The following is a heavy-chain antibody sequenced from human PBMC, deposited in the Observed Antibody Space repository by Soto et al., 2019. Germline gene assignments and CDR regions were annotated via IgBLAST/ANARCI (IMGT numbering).Heavy chain of an antibody. Sequence: SGPTLVNPTQTLTLTCTFSGFSLSTSGVCVSWIRQPPGKALEWLALIDWDDDKYYTASLETRLTISKDTSKNQVVLTVTNMDPVDTATYYCARTHTVRGVISMYHGMDVWGQGTTVTVSS. V-gene: IGHV2-70*01. CDR2: IDWDDDK. CDR3: ARTHTVRGVISMYHGMDV. D-gene: IGHD3-10*01. CDR1: GFSLSTSGVC. J-gene: IGHJ6*02.